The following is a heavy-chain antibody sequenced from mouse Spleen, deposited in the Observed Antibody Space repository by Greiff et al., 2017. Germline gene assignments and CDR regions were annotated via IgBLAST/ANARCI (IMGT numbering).Heavy chain of an antibody. D-gene: IGHD2-5*01. V-gene: IGHV1S81*02. Sequence: VQLQQSGAELVKPGASVKLSCKASGYTFTSYWMHWVKQRPGQGLEWIGEINPSNGRTNYNEKFKSKATLTVDKSSSTAYMQLSSLTSEDSAVYYCARDSNFPYYYAMDYWGQGTSVTVSS. J-gene: IGHJ4*01. CDR2: INPSNGRT. CDR3: ARDSNFPYYYAMDY. CDR1: GYTFTSYW.